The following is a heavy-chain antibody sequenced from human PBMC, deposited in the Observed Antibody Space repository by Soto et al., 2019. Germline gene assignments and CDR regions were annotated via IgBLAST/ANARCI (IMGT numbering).Heavy chain of an antibody. CDR3: AKDIQNGDLPYDFDY. V-gene: IGHV3-9*01. J-gene: IGHJ4*02. Sequence: EVQLVESGGGLVQPGRSLRLSCAASGFMFDDYAMHWVRQAPGKGLEWVSRISWNSGNTGYADSVKGRFTISRDNAKNSLYLQMNSLTAEDTALYYCAKDIQNGDLPYDFDYWGQGTLVTVSS. D-gene: IGHD4-17*01. CDR2: ISWNSGNT. CDR1: GFMFDDYA.